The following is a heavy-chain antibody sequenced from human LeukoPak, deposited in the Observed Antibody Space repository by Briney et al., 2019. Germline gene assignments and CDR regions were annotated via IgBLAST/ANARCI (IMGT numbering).Heavy chain of an antibody. CDR3: ARDLYSSTWYAFDY. Sequence: GGSLRLSCAASGFTFSDYYMSWIRQAPGKGLEWVSYISSSSSYTNYADSVKGRFTISRDNAKNSLFLQMNSLRAEDAAVYYCARDLYSSTWYAFDYWGQGTLVTVSS. V-gene: IGHV3-11*06. CDR2: ISSSSSYT. J-gene: IGHJ4*02. D-gene: IGHD6-13*01. CDR1: GFTFSDYY.